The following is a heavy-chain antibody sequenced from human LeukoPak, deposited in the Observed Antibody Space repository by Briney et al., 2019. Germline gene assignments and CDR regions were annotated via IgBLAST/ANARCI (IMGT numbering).Heavy chain of an antibody. CDR3: AQKGGADI. J-gene: IGHJ4*02. CDR2: LSGSSSSSV. V-gene: IGHV3-48*02. D-gene: IGHD2-15*01. CDR1: GFTFSRFG. Sequence: GGSLRLSCAASGFTFSRFGMNWVRQAPGKGLEWVSYLSGSSSSSVSYADSVKGRFTISRDNAKNALYLQMNSLREEDTAVYYCAQKGGADIWGRGTLVTVSS.